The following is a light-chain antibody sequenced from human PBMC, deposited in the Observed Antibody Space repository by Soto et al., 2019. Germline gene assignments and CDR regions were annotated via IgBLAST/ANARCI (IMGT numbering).Light chain of an antibody. CDR2: DAS. CDR1: QSVSIY. V-gene: IGKV3-11*01. J-gene: IGKJ5*01. Sequence: QSPATLSLSPGERATLSCRASQSVSIYLAWYQQKPGQAPRLLIYDASNRATGIPARFSGSGSGTDFTLTISSLEPEDFAVYYCQQRSNWPPKITFGQGTRLEIK. CDR3: QQRSNWPPKIT.